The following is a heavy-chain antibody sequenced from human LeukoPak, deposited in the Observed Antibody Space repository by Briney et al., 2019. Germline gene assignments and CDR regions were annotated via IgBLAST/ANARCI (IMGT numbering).Heavy chain of an antibody. D-gene: IGHD6-19*01. CDR2: IGWSGSST. V-gene: IGHV3-20*04. CDR3: ARDRASGWYRGDYDY. J-gene: IGHJ4*02. CDR1: GFTLDDYG. Sequence: GGSLRLSCAASGFTLDDYGMSWVRQAPGKGLEWVSGIGWSGSSTGYADSVKGRFTISIDSAKNSLYLLLNSLRAEDTAFYYCARDRASGWYRGDYDYWGQGTLVTVSS.